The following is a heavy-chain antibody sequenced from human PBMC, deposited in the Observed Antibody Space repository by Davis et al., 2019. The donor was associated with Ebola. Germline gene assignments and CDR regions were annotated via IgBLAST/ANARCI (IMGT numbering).Heavy chain of an antibody. CDR2: IRIKAKSYAT. CDR1: GFSFSGSD. J-gene: IGHJ5*02. V-gene: IGHV3-73*01. D-gene: IGHD3-3*01. CDR3: TRPKRGGAYDFWSGYQHNWLDP. Sequence: GESLKISCAASGFSFSGSDMHWVRQASGKGLEWVGRIRIKAKSYATTYAASVRGRFTISRDDSKNTAYLQMNSLKSEDTAVYYCTRPKRGGAYDFWSGYQHNWLDPWGQGTLVTVSS.